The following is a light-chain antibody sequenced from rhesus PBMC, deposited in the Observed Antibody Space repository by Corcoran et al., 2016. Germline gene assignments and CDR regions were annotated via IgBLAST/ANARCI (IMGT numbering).Light chain of an antibody. V-gene: IGKV1-25*01. CDR1: QGITDD. CDR2: EAS. Sequence: DIQMTQSPSSLSASVGDRVTITCRASQGITDDLAWYQQKPGESPKRLLYEASTLQIGIPSRFSGSGSGTDFTLTISSLQSEDFATYFWQHYSRPPYSFGQGTKVEIK. J-gene: IGKJ2*01. CDR3: QHYSRPPYS.